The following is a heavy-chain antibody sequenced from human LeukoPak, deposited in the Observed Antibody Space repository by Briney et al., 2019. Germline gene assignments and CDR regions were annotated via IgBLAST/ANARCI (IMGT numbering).Heavy chain of an antibody. D-gene: IGHD3-10*01. CDR1: GYTFTGYY. V-gene: IGHV1-2*02. CDR3: ARLSGSGSFYDY. CDR2: INPNSGGT. Sequence: GASVKVSCKASGYTFTGYYMHWLRQAPRQGLEWMGWINPNSGGTDYAQKLQGRVTMTRDTAITTAYMELSRLRSDDTAVYYCARLSGSGSFYDYWGQGTLVTVSS. J-gene: IGHJ4*02.